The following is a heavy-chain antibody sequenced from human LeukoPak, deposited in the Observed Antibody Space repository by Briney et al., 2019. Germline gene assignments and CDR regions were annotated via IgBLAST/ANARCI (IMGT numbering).Heavy chain of an antibody. D-gene: IGHD4-17*01. Sequence: GGSLRLSCAASGITFSTYAMTWVRQAPGKGLEWASSIRGSGGGTDYADSMKGRFTISRDNSRDTLFLQMNSLRAEDTALYYCTRDPNGDYVGAFDMWGPGTMVTVSS. CDR3: TRDPNGDYVGAFDM. CDR1: GITFSTYA. J-gene: IGHJ3*02. CDR2: IRGSGGGT. V-gene: IGHV3-23*01.